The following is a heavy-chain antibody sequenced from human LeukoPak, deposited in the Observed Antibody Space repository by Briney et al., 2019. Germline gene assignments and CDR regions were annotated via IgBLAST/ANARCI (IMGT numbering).Heavy chain of an antibody. J-gene: IGHJ4*02. V-gene: IGHV1-18*01. CDR1: GYTFTSYG. CDR2: ISAYNGNT. D-gene: IGHD1-20*01. Sequence: ASAKVSCKASGYTFTSYGISWVRQAPGQGLEWMGWISAYNGNTNYAQKLQGRVTMTTDTSTSTAYMELRSLRSDDTAVYYCARRTLTGTMGDYWGQGTLVTVSS. CDR3: ARRTLTGTMGDY.